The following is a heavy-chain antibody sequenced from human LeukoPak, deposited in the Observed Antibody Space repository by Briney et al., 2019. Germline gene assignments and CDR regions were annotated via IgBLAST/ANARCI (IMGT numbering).Heavy chain of an antibody. V-gene: IGHV4-34*01. Sequence: SETLSLTCAVYGGSFSGYYWSWIRQPPGKGLEWIGEINHSGSTNYNPSLKSRVTISVDTSKNQFSLKLSSVTAADTAVYYCARGTTVNMNDYWGLGTLVTVSS. CDR1: GGSFSGYY. J-gene: IGHJ4*02. D-gene: IGHD4-17*01. CDR2: INHSGST. CDR3: ARGTTVNMNDY.